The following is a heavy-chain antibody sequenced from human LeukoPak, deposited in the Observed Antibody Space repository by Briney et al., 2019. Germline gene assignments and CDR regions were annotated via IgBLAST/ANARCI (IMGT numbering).Heavy chain of an antibody. Sequence: GGSLRLSCAASGFTFSSYGMNWVRQAPGKGLEWVSSISSSRRYIYYADSLKGRFTISRDNAKNSLFLQMNSLKAEDTAVYYCAKESDFFFYMDVWGRGTMVTVSS. CDR1: GFTFSSYG. D-gene: IGHD3/OR15-3a*01. V-gene: IGHV3-21*01. J-gene: IGHJ6*03. CDR3: AKESDFFFYMDV. CDR2: ISSSRRYI.